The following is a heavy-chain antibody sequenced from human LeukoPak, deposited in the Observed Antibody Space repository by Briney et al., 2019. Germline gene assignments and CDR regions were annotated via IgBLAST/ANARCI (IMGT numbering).Heavy chain of an antibody. Sequence: GGSLRLSCAASGFTFRSYSMNWVRQAPGKGLEWVSYVSSSSSTIYYADSVKGRFTISRDNAKNSLYLQMNSLRAEDTAVYYCAVRDIEGYDYVWGSYRLDYWGQGTLVTVSS. CDR1: GFTFRSYS. CDR3: AVRDIEGYDYVWGSYRLDY. V-gene: IGHV3-48*04. D-gene: IGHD3-16*02. J-gene: IGHJ4*02. CDR2: VSSSSSTI.